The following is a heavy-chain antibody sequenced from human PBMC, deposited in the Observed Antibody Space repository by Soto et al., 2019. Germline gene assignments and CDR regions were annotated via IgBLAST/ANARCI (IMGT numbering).Heavy chain of an antibody. Sequence: GASVKVSCKASGYTFTSYGISWVRQAPGQGLEWMGWISAYNGNTNYAQKLQGRVTMTTDTSTSTAYMELRSLRSDDTAVYYCAREPPTRYRGRGSGWSRYFDYWGQGTLVTVSS. J-gene: IGHJ4*02. D-gene: IGHD6-19*01. V-gene: IGHV1-18*01. CDR2: ISAYNGNT. CDR1: GYTFTSYG. CDR3: AREPPTRYRGRGSGWSRYFDY.